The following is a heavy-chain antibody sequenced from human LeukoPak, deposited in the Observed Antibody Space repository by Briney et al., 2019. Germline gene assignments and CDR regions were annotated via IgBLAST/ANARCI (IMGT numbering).Heavy chain of an antibody. CDR1: GFSFSSYW. CDR2: INQDGSVK. Sequence: GGSLRLSCAASGFSFSSYWMSWVRWAPGKGLEWVANINQDGSVKSYVDSVKGRFTISRDNAKNSLYLQMNSLRVEDTAVYYCARDAGIFSMDVWGKGTTVTGSS. D-gene: IGHD2-15*01. J-gene: IGHJ6*03. V-gene: IGHV3-7*01. CDR3: ARDAGIFSMDV.